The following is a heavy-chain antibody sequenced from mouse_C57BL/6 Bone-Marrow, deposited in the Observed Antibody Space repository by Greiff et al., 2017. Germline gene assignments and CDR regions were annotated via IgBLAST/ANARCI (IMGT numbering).Heavy chain of an antibody. CDR1: GYAFSSYW. CDR3: ARGLRGGYYFDY. D-gene: IGHD2-4*01. Sequence: VQLQQSGAELVKPGASVKISCKASGYAFSSYWMNWVKQRPGKGLEWIGQIYPGDGDTNYNGKFKGKATLTADKSSSTAYMQLSSLTSEDSAVXFCARGLRGGYYFDYWGQGTTLTVSS. V-gene: IGHV1-80*01. CDR2: IYPGDGDT. J-gene: IGHJ2*01.